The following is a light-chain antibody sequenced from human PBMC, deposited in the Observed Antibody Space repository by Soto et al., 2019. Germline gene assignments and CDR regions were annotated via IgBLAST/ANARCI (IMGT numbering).Light chain of an antibody. J-gene: IGKJ1*01. CDR3: QQRSNWPAV. V-gene: IGKV3-11*01. Sequence: EIVLTQSPATLSLSPGERATLSCRASQSVSSYLAWYQQKPGQAPRLLIYDASNRATGIPARFSGSGSGTNFTLTISSLEPEDSAVYYCQQRSNWPAVFGQGTKVDIK. CDR1: QSVSSY. CDR2: DAS.